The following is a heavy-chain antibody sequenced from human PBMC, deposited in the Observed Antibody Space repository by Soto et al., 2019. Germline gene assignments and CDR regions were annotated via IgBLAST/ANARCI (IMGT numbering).Heavy chain of an antibody. CDR3: ARRTSTGADTGTYAFDI. CDR1: GYSFTSYW. J-gene: IGHJ3*02. D-gene: IGHD1-7*01. V-gene: IGHV5-51*01. CDR2: IYPGDSDT. Sequence: GESLKISCKGSGYSFTSYWIGWVRQMPGKGLEWVGIIYPGDSDTRYSPSFQGQVTISADKSISTAYLQWSSLKASDTAMYYCARRTSTGADTGTYAFDIWGQGTMVTVSS.